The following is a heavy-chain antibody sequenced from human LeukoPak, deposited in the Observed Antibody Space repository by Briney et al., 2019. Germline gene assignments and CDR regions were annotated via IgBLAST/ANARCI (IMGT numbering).Heavy chain of an antibody. CDR3: ARVKGSSTFDY. J-gene: IGHJ4*02. D-gene: IGHD2-2*01. CDR1: GGSISSYY. Sequence: SETLSLTCTVSGGSISSYYWSWIRQPPGKGLEWIGYIYYSGSTNYNPSLKSRVTISVDTSKNQFSLKLSSVTAADTAVYYCARVKGSSTFDYWGQGTLVTVSS. V-gene: IGHV4-59*01. CDR2: IYYSGST.